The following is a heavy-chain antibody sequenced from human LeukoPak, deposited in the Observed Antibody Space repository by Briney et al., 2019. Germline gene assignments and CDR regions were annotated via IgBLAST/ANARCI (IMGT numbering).Heavy chain of an antibody. CDR2: INHSGST. D-gene: IGHD2-2*01. Sequence: SETLSLTCAVYGGSFSGYYWSWIRQPPGKGLEWIGEINHSGSTNYNPSLKSRVTISVDTSKNQFSLKLSSVTAADTAVYYCARLRGVEPAAQKYFQHWGQGTLVTVSS. V-gene: IGHV4-34*01. CDR3: ARLRGVEPAAQKYFQH. CDR1: GGSFSGYY. J-gene: IGHJ1*01.